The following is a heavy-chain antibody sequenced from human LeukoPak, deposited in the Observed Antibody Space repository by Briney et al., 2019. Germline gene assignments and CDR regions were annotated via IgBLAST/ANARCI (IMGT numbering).Heavy chain of an antibody. V-gene: IGHV3-30*18. D-gene: IGHD1-26*01. CDR3: AKVRVVGATLDAFDI. CDR1: GFTFSSYG. Sequence: GGSLRLSCAASGFTFSSYGMHWVRQAPGKGLEWVAVISYDGSNKYYADSVKGLFTISRDNSKNTLYLQMNSLRAEDTAVYYCAKVRVVGATLDAFDIWGQGTMVTVP. CDR2: ISYDGSNK. J-gene: IGHJ3*02.